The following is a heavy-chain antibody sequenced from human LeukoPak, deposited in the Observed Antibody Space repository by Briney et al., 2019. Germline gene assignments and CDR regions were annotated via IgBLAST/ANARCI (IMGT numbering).Heavy chain of an antibody. Sequence: ASVKVSCKSSGYTFTSYDINWVRQATAQGLEWMGWMNPNSGNTGYAQKFQGRVTMTRDTSITTAYMELSSLRSEDTAVYYCARDNSVGDNAWWFDPWGQGTLVTVSS. J-gene: IGHJ5*02. V-gene: IGHV1-8*01. D-gene: IGHD1-26*01. CDR2: MNPNSGNT. CDR1: GYTFTSYD. CDR3: ARDNSVGDNAWWFDP.